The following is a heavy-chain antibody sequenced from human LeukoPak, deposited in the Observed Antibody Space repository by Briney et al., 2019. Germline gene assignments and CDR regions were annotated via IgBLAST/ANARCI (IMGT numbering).Heavy chain of an antibody. J-gene: IGHJ5*02. CDR2: IKSDGSDT. D-gene: IGHD6-19*01. V-gene: IGHV3-74*01. CDR3: AREIAVAGAQFDP. CDR1: GFTISSYW. Sequence: GGSLRLSCEASGFTISSYWMHWVRQAPGKGLVWVSRIKSDGSDTSYADSVKGRFIISRDNAKNTLYLQMNSLRAEDTAIYYCAREIAVAGAQFDPWGQGTLVTVSS.